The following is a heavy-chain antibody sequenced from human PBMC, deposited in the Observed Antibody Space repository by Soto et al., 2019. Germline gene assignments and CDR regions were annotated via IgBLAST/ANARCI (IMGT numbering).Heavy chain of an antibody. J-gene: IGHJ4*02. CDR2: ISPYNFNT. Sequence: QVQLVQSGAEVKKPGASVKVSCKASGYTFTSYGISWVRQAPGQGLEWMGWISPYNFNTKYEQKLQGRVTMTTDTSTRTAYMELRSLTSDDTAVYYCARSWELPSPFDYWGQGTLVTVSS. CDR1: GYTFTSYG. CDR3: ARSWELPSPFDY. V-gene: IGHV1-18*01. D-gene: IGHD1-26*01.